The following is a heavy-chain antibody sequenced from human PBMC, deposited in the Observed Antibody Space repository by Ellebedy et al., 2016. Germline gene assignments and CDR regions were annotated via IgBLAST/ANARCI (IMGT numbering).Heavy chain of an antibody. J-gene: IGHJ4*02. CDR1: GYTFTSYY. CDR2: INPSSGST. CDR3: ARGSSVLLGYFDY. V-gene: IGHV1-46*01. Sequence: ASVKVSXXASGYTFTSYYIHWVRQAPGQGLEWMGIINPSSGSTSYAQKFQGRVTMTRDTSTSTVYMELSSLRSEDTAVYYCARGSSVLLGYFDYWGQGTLVTVSS. D-gene: IGHD3-16*01.